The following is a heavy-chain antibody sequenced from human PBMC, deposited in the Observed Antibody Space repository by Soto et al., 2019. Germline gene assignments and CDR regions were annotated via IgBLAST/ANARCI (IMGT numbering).Heavy chain of an antibody. CDR1: GFTFSSYD. J-gene: IGHJ3*02. CDR2: IGTAGDT. V-gene: IGHV3-13*01. Sequence: GGSLRLSCAASGFTFSSYDMHWVRQATGKGLEWVSAIGTAGDTYYPGSVKGRFTISRENAKNSLYLQMNSLRAGDTAVYYCARDYLASGAFDIWGQGTMVTVSS. D-gene: IGHD3-3*02. CDR3: ARDYLASGAFDI.